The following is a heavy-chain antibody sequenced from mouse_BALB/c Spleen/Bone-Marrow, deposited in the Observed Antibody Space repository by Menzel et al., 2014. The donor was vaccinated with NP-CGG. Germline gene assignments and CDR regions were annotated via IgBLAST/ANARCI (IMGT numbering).Heavy chain of an antibody. CDR1: GYTFTSYY. D-gene: IGHD1-1*01. CDR2: IYPGNVNT. J-gene: IGHJ4*01. CDR3: ARSLITTVVANYAMDY. Sequence: VQLQQSGPELVKPGASVRISCKASGYTFTSYYIHWVKQRPGQGLEWIGWIYPGNVNTKYNEKFKGKATLTADKSPSTAYMQLSSLTSEDSAVYFCARSLITTVVANYAMDYWGQGTSVTVSS. V-gene: IGHV1S56*01.